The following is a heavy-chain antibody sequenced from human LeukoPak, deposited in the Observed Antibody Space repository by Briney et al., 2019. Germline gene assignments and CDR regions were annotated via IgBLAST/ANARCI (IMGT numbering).Heavy chain of an antibody. CDR2: IYHSGST. Sequence: SQTLSLTCAVSGGSISSGGYPWSWIRQPPGKGLEWIGYIYHSGSTYYNPSLKSRVTISVDRSKNQFSLKLSSVTAADTAVYYCARTNSGYDKYNWFDPWGQGTLVTVSS. J-gene: IGHJ5*02. D-gene: IGHD5-12*01. V-gene: IGHV4-30-2*01. CDR3: ARTNSGYDKYNWFDP. CDR1: GGSISSGGYP.